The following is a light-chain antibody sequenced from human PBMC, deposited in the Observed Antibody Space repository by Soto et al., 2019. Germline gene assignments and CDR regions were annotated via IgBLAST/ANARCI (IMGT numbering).Light chain of an antibody. CDR2: EVS. J-gene: IGLJ3*02. Sequence: QSALTQPPSASGSPGQSVTISCTGTSSEVGFYNYVSWYQQHPGKAPKLLISEVSKRPSGVPDRFSGSKSGNTASLTVSGLQAEDEADYYCTSYGGSNNVLFGGGTKVTVL. CDR1: SSEVGFYNY. V-gene: IGLV2-8*01. CDR3: TSYGGSNNVL.